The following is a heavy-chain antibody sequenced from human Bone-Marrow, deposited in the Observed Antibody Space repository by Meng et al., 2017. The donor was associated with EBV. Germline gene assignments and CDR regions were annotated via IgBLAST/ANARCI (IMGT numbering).Heavy chain of an antibody. J-gene: IGHJ4*02. Sequence: VALLESGVGLVQPGGSLRLSCASSGLTFSSYAMSWVRQAPGKGLEWVSAISGSGGSTYYADSVKGRFTISRDNSKNTLYLQMNSLRAEDTAVYYCATQITVTTSPIDYWGQGTLVTVSS. V-gene: IGHV3-23*01. CDR3: ATQITVTTSPIDY. CDR1: GLTFSSYA. CDR2: ISGSGGST. D-gene: IGHD4-17*01.